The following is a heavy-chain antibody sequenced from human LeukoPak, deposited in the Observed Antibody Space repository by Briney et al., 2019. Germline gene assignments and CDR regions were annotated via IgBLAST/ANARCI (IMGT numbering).Heavy chain of an antibody. D-gene: IGHD3-22*01. CDR1: GFTFSSYG. J-gene: IGHJ4*02. V-gene: IGHV3-30*02. CDR2: IRYDGSNK. CDR3: ARDRGYYDSSGYEFHY. Sequence: GGSLRLSCAASGFTFSSYGMHWVRQAPGKGLEWVAFIRYDGSNKYYADSVKGRFTISRDNSKNTLYLQMNSLRAEDTAVYYCARDRGYYDSSGYEFHYWGQGTLVTVSS.